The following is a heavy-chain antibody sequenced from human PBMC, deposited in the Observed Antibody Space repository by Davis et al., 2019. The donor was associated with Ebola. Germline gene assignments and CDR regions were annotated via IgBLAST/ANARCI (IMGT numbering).Heavy chain of an antibody. Sequence: SVKVSCKASGGTFSSYAISWVRQAPGQGLEWMGGIIPIFGTANYAQKFQGGVTITADESTSTAYMELSSLRSEDTAVYYCAGSHCSSTSICPRVFGMDVWGQGTTVTVSS. V-gene: IGHV1-69*13. D-gene: IGHD2-2*01. J-gene: IGHJ6*02. CDR2: IIPIFGTA. CDR1: GGTFSSYA. CDR3: AGSHCSSTSICPRVFGMDV.